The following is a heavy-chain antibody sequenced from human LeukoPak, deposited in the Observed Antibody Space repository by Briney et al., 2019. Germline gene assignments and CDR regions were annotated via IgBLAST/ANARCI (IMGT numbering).Heavy chain of an antibody. V-gene: IGHV3-53*01. J-gene: IGHJ4*02. Sequence: GGSLRLSCAASGFIVSTHYMSWVRQAPGKGLEWVSVIYSDGSTFYADSVKGRFSISRDISKNTLYLQMNSLRVEDTAVYYCTTDFPYGADWGQGTLVSASS. CDR3: TTDFPYGAD. CDR2: IYSDGST. D-gene: IGHD4-17*01. CDR1: GFIVSTHY.